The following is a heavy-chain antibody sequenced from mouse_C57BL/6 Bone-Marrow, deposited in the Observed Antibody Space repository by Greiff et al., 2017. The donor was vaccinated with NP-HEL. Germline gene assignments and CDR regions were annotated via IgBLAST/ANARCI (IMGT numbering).Heavy chain of an antibody. CDR2: INSDGGST. V-gene: IGHV5-2*01. D-gene: IGHD1-1*01. CDR1: EYEFPSHD. Sequence: EVQGVESGGGLVQPGESLKLSCESNEYEFPSHDMSWVRKTPEKRLELVAAINSDGGSTYYPDTMERRFIISRDNTKKTLYLQMSSLRSEDTALYYCARPTFYYGSSIYAMDYWGQGTSVTVSS. CDR3: ARPTFYYGSSIYAMDY. J-gene: IGHJ4*01.